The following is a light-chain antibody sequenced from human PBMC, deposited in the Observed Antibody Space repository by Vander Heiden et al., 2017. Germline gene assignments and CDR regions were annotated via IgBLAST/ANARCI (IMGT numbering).Light chain of an antibody. CDR1: QVISSD. CDR3: QQNYSNPYT. Sequence: QMTHLPSSLSASVGDRVTITCRASQVISSDLTWYQQKQGKAPKLLIYAASSLQSGVPSRFSGSGSGTDFTLTISSLQPEDFATYYCQQNYSNPYTFGQGTKVEIK. V-gene: IGKV1-39*01. CDR2: AAS. J-gene: IGKJ2*01.